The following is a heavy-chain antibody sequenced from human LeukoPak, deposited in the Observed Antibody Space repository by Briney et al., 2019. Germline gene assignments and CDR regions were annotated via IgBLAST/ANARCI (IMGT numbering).Heavy chain of an antibody. Sequence: GGSLRLSCAASGFTFSNYWMTWVRQAPGKGPEWVANIKQDGSESNYVDSVKGRFTIARDNTKNSLYLQMTSLRGEDTAVYYCASRAGKPGNTPWCFDYWGQGALVTVSS. J-gene: IGHJ4*02. D-gene: IGHD1-7*01. CDR1: GFTFSNYW. CDR3: ASRAGKPGNTPWCFDY. V-gene: IGHV3-7*01. CDR2: IKQDGSES.